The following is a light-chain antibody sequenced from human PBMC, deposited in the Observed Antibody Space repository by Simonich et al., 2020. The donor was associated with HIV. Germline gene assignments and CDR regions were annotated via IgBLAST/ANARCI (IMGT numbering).Light chain of an antibody. Sequence: QSALTQPASVSGSPGQSITISCAGTNSDVGGYNYVSWYQQHPGKAPKLIIHDVSKRPAGVSNRFSGSKSGNTASLTISGLQAEDEADYYCSSYTSSSTLVVFGGGTKLTVL. V-gene: IGLV2-14*01. CDR3: SSYTSSSTLVV. J-gene: IGLJ2*01. CDR2: DVS. CDR1: NSDVGGYNY.